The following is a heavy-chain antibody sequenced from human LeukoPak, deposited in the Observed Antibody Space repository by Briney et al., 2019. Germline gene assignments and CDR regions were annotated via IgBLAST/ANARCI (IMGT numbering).Heavy chain of an antibody. Sequence: PGGSLRLSCAASGFTFSSYGMHWVRQAPGKGLEWVAVISYDGSNKYYADSVKGRFTISRDNSKNTLYLQMNSLRAEDTAVYYCAKEEYGGYGEIGYWGQGTLVTVSS. CDR1: GFTFSSYG. J-gene: IGHJ4*02. D-gene: IGHD5-12*01. CDR3: AKEEYGGYGEIGY. V-gene: IGHV3-30*18. CDR2: ISYDGSNK.